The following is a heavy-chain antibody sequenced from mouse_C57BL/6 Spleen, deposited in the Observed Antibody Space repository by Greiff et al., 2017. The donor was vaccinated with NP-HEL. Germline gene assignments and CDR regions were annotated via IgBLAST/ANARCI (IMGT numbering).Heavy chain of an antibody. CDR2: INPGSGGT. Sequence: VQLQQSGAELVRPGTSVKVSCKASRYAFTNYLIEWVKQRPGQGLEWIGVINPGSGGTNYNEKVKGKATLTADKSSSTAYMQLSSLTSEDSAVYFCARSPDYYGSSYDWYFDVWGTGTTVTVSS. D-gene: IGHD1-1*01. J-gene: IGHJ1*03. CDR3: ARSPDYYGSSYDWYFDV. CDR1: RYAFTNYL. V-gene: IGHV1-54*01.